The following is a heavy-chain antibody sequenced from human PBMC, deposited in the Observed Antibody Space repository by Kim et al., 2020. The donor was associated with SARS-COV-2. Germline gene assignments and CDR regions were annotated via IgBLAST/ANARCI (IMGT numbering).Heavy chain of an antibody. V-gene: IGHV1-69*13. J-gene: IGHJ3*02. CDR2: IIPIFGTA. D-gene: IGHD6-6*01. CDR3: ARDRAVAARGAFDI. CDR1: GGTFSSYA. Sequence: SVKVSCKASGGTFSSYAISWVRQAPGQGLEWMGGIIPIFGTANYAQKFQGRVTITADESTSTAYMELSSLRSEDTAVYYCARDRAVAARGAFDIWGQGTMVTVSS.